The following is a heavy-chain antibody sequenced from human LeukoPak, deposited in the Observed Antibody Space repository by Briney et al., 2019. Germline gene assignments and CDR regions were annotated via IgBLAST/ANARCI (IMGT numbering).Heavy chain of an antibody. CDR3: ARDRGFGELLLYYFDY. D-gene: IGHD3-10*01. V-gene: IGHV3-23*01. CDR2: ISGSGGST. J-gene: IGHJ4*02. Sequence: GGSLRLSCAASGFTFSSYAMSWVRQAPGKGLEWVSAISGSGGSTHYADSVKGRFTISRDNSKNTLYLQMNSLRAEDTAVYYCARDRGFGELLLYYFDYWGQGTLVTVSS. CDR1: GFTFSSYA.